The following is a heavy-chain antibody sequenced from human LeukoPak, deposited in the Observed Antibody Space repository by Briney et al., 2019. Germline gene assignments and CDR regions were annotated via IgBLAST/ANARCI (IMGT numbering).Heavy chain of an antibody. D-gene: IGHD6-19*01. V-gene: IGHV3-74*01. CDR1: GFIFSSYW. CDR2: INNDGSTT. Sequence: PGGSLRLSCAASGFIFSSYWMTWVRQAPGKGLVWVSRINNDGSTTAYADSVKGRFTISRDNTKNTLYLQMNSLRAEDTAVYYCARTYSSFDYWGQGTLVTVSS. J-gene: IGHJ4*02. CDR3: ARTYSSFDY.